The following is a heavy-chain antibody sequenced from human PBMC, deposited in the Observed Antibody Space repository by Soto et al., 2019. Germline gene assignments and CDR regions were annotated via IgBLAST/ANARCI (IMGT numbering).Heavy chain of an antibody. J-gene: IGHJ4*02. CDR1: GFTFSSYA. V-gene: IGHV3-23*01. CDR3: AREDGVVGSSSAFDH. CDR2: ISGSGGNT. Sequence: PGGSLRLSCAASGFTFSSYAMSWVRQAPGKGLEWVSAISGSGGNTHYADSVKGRFTISRDNAKNSLYLQMNRLRAEDTAIYYCAREDGVVGSSSAFDHWGLGTLVTVSS. D-gene: IGHD1-26*01.